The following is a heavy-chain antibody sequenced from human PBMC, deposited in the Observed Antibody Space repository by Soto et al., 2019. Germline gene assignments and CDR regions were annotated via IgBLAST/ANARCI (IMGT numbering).Heavy chain of an antibody. Sequence: QVPLQQSGPGLVKPSQTLSLTCAISGDSVSSNSAAWNWIRQSPSRGLEWLGRTYYRSKWYNDYAVSVKSRITINPGTSKNQFSLQLNSVTPEDTAVYYCAREGSRELLPHNWFDPWGQGTLVTVSS. J-gene: IGHJ5*02. V-gene: IGHV6-1*01. CDR2: TYYRSKWYN. D-gene: IGHD6-6*01. CDR3: AREGSRELLPHNWFDP. CDR1: GDSVSSNSAA.